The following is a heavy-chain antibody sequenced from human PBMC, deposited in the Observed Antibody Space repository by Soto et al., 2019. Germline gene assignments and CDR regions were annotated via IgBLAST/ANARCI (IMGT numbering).Heavy chain of an antibody. CDR2: ISSSSSTI. V-gene: IGHV3-48*01. CDR1: GFTFSSYS. CDR3: ARGPLPYCSGGSCYSGPQRLYYYYYMDV. Sequence: GGSLRLSCAASGFTFSSYSMNWVRQAPGKGLEWVSYISSSSSTIYYADSVKGRFTISRDNAKNSLYLQMNSLRAEDTAVYYCARGPLPYCSGGSCYSGPQRLYYYYYMDVWGKGTTVTVSS. J-gene: IGHJ6*03. D-gene: IGHD2-15*01.